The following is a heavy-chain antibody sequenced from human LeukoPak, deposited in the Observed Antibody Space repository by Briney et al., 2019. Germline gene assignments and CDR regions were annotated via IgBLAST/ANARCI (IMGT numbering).Heavy chain of an antibody. Sequence: PGGSLRLSCEASGFTFSSYAMSWVRQAPGKGLEWVSAISGSGGSTYYADSVKGRFTISRDNSKNTLYLQMNSLRAEDTAVYYCAKEYSSSWYPYYYYGMDVWGQGTTVTVSS. CDR2: ISGSGGST. CDR1: GFTFSSYA. V-gene: IGHV3-23*01. J-gene: IGHJ6*02. CDR3: AKEYSSSWYPYYYYGMDV. D-gene: IGHD6-13*01.